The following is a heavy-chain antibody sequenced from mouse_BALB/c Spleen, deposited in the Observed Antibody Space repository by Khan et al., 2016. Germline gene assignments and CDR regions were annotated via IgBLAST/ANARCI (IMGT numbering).Heavy chain of an antibody. CDR2: INPSTGYT. V-gene: IGHV1-7*01. D-gene: IGHD1-1*01. CDR1: GYTFTSYW. CDR3: ASYYYGSSYFDY. Sequence: VQLQESGAELAKPGASVKMSCKASGYTFTSYWMHWVKQRPGQGLEWIGYINPSTGYTEYNQKFKDKATLTADKSSSTAYMQLSSLTSEDSAAYYCASYYYGSSYFDYWGQGTTLTVSS. J-gene: IGHJ2*01.